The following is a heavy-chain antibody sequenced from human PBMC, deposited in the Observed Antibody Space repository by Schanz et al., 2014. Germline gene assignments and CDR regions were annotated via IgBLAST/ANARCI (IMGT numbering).Heavy chain of an antibody. CDR1: GFTFSDYY. D-gene: IGHD6-13*01. V-gene: IGHV3-11*05. CDR3: AREQIMAAAGLVDY. J-gene: IGHJ4*01. Sequence: QVQLVESGGGLVKPGGSLRLSCAASGFTFSDYYMSWIRQAPGKGLEWVSYISGTTTYINYADSVKGRFTISRDNAKNSLYLQMNSLRAEDTAVYYCAREQIMAAAGLVDYWGHGTLXTVSS. CDR2: ISGTTTYI.